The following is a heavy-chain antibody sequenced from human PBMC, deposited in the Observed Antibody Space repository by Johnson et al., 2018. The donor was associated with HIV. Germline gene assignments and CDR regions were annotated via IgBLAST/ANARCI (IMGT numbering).Heavy chain of an antibody. V-gene: IGHV3-30*02. D-gene: IGHD6-13*01. CDR1: GFTFSSYG. Sequence: QVQLVESGGGVVQPGGSLRLSCVASGFTFSSYGMHWVRQAPGKGLEWVAFIRYDGSNKHYADSVKGRFTISRDNSKNTVSLQMSSLRAEDTAVYYCARDEAAVRMVANDAYDIWGQGTMVTVSS. CDR2: IRYDGSNK. CDR3: ARDEAAVRMVANDAYDI. J-gene: IGHJ3*02.